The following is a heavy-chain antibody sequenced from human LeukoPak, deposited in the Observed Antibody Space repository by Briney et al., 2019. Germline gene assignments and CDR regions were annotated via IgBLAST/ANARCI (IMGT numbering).Heavy chain of an antibody. J-gene: IGHJ3*02. V-gene: IGHV4-34*01. Sequence: PSETLSLICAVYGGSFSGYYWSWIRQPPGKGLEWIGEINHSGSTNYNPSLKSRVTISVDTSKNQFSLKLSSVTAADTAVYYCARGLRWAAAGTGSAFDIWGQGTMVTVSS. D-gene: IGHD6-13*01. CDR3: ARGLRWAAAGTGSAFDI. CDR1: GGSFSGYY. CDR2: INHSGST.